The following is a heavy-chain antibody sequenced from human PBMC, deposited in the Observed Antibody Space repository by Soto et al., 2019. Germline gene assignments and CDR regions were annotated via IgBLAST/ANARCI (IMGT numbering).Heavy chain of an antibody. CDR1: GYTFTSYG. J-gene: IGHJ6*02. CDR2: ISAYNGNT. CDR3: ARWYRYCSGGSCSLLYYYYGMDV. V-gene: IGHV1-18*04. Sequence: ASVKVSCKASGYTFTSYGISWVRQAPGQGLEWMGWISAYNGNTNYAQKLQGRVTMTTDTSTSTAYVELRSLRSDDTAVYYCARWYRYCSGGSCSLLYYYYGMDVWGQGTTVTVSS. D-gene: IGHD2-15*01.